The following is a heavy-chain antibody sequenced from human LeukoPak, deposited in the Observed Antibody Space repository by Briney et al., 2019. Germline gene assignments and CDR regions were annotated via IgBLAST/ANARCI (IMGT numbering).Heavy chain of an antibody. V-gene: IGHV3-23*01. CDR2: IDGSGGTT. CDR1: GFTFTRNA. CDR3: ARQGDQIREGFGY. Sequence: GGSLRLSCAASGFTFTRNAMAWVRQAPGKGLEWVSAIDGSGGTTFYADSVKGRVTISRVQSTNTVYLQMNSLRAEDTAVYYCARQGDQIREGFGYWGQGTLVTVSS. J-gene: IGHJ4*02. D-gene: IGHD2-21*02.